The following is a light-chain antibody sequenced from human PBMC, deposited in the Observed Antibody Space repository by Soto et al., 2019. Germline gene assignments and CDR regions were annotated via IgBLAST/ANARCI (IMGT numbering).Light chain of an antibody. CDR1: QSVSSSY. J-gene: IGKJ2*01. CDR3: QQYGSSSYT. CDR2: DAS. Sequence: EIVLTQSPGTLSLSPGERATLSCRASQSVSSSYLAWYQQKPGQAPRLLIYDASSRATGIPDRFSGSGSGTDFTLTISRLEPEEFAVYYCQQYGSSSYTFGQGTKVEIK. V-gene: IGKV3-20*01.